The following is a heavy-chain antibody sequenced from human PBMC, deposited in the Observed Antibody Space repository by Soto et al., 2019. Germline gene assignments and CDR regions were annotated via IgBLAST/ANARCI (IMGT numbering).Heavy chain of an antibody. D-gene: IGHD3-22*01. CDR1: GFTFSSYG. CDR2: ISYDGSNK. Sequence: GGSLRLSCAASGFTFSSYGMHWVRQAPGKGLEWVAVISYDGSNKYYADSVKGRFTISRDNSKNTLYLQMNSLRAEDTAVYYCAKDKERITMIVVVKTLFDYWGQGTLVTVSS. J-gene: IGHJ4*02. CDR3: AKDKERITMIVVVKTLFDY. V-gene: IGHV3-30*18.